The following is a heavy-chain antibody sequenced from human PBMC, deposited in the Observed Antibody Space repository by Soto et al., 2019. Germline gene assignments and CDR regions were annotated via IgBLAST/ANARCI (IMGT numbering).Heavy chain of an antibody. CDR2: IYWNDDK. CDR1: GFSLSTSGVG. D-gene: IGHD3-22*01. J-gene: IGHJ3*02. V-gene: IGHV2-5*01. CDR3: AHSVYDSSDYYVADVFDI. Sequence: QITLKESGPALVNPTQPLTLTCTFSGFSLSTSGVGVGWIRQPPGKALEWLAHIYWNDDKRYSPSLKSRLTITKDTSKNLVVLTMTTMEPVDTATYYCAHSVYDSSDYYVADVFDIWGQGTMVTVSS.